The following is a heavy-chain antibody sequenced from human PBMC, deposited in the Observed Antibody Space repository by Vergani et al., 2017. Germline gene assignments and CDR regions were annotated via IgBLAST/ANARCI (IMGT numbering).Heavy chain of an antibody. Sequence: EVQLVASGGGLVQPGRSLRLSCAASGFPFDYHAMHLVRQAPGKGLEWVSGISWNSGSIGYADSVKGRFTISRDNAKNSLYLQMNSRRAEDTALYYCARGGSYRLGYIDYWGQGTLVTVSS. CDR3: ARGGSYRLGYIDY. V-gene: IGHV3-9*01. CDR1: GFPFDYHA. J-gene: IGHJ4*02. CDR2: ISWNSGSI. D-gene: IGHD3-16*02.